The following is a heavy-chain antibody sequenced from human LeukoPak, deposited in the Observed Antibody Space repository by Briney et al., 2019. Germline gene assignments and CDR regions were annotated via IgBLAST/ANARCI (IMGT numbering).Heavy chain of an antibody. V-gene: IGHV1-46*01. CDR2: INPSGGST. CDR3: ARPSGDFWSGYYDGDAFDI. J-gene: IGHJ3*02. CDR1: GYTFTSYY. Sequence: ASVKVSCKASGYTFTSYYMHWVRQAPGQGLEWMGIINPSGGSTSYAQKFQGRVTMTTDTSTSTAYMELRSLRSDDTAVYYCARPSGDFWSGYYDGDAFDIWGQGTMVTVSS. D-gene: IGHD3-3*01.